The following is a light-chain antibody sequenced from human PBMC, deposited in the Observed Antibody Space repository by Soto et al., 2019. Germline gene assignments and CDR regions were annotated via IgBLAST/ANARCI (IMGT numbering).Light chain of an antibody. CDR3: QQYGGSPRT. CDR1: QTVNNNY. CDR2: GAS. V-gene: IGKV3-20*01. J-gene: IGKJ1*01. Sequence: EIVLTQSPGTLALSPGDRATLSCRASQTVNNNYLAWYQQKPGQAPRLLIYGASSRATGIPDRFSGSGSGTDFTLTITPLEPEDFAVYYCQQYGGSPRTFGQGTNVELK.